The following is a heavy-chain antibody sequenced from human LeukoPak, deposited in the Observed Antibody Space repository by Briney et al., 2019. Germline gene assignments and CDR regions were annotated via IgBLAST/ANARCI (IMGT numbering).Heavy chain of an antibody. CDR3: AKCWVSGSYGGYFDY. CDR1: GFTFSSYA. CDR2: ISGSGGST. J-gene: IGHJ4*02. Sequence: GGSLRLPCAASGFTFSSYAMSWVRQAPGKGLEWVSAISGSGGSTYYAASVTGRFTISRDNSKNTLYLQMNSLRAEDTAVYYCAKCWVSGSYGGYFDYWGQGTLVTVSS. D-gene: IGHD3-10*01. V-gene: IGHV3-23*01.